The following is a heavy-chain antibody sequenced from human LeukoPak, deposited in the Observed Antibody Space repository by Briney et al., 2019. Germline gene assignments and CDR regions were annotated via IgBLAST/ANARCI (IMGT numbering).Heavy chain of an antibody. CDR3: ATETIHDYGDYGMDV. J-gene: IGHJ6*02. Sequence: ASVKVSCKASGYTFTSYYMHWVRQAPGQGLEWMGIINPSGGSTSYAQKFQGRVTMTRDTSTSTVYMELSSLRSEDTAVYYCATETIHDYGDYGMDVWGQGTTVTVSS. CDR2: INPSGGST. D-gene: IGHD4-17*01. V-gene: IGHV1-46*01. CDR1: GYTFTSYY.